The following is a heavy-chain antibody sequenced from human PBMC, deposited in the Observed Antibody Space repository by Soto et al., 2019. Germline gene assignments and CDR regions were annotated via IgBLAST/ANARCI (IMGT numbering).Heavy chain of an antibody. CDR1: GGSFSGYY. D-gene: IGHD4-17*01. V-gene: IGHV4-34*01. CDR2: INHSGST. J-gene: IGHJ3*02. Sequence: QVQLQQWGAGLLKPSETLSLTCAVYGGSFSGYYWSWIRQPPGKGLEWIGEINHSGSTNYNPSLKSRVTISVDTSKTQFSLKLSSVTAADTAVYYCARAHYGDYGRDAFDIWGQGTMVTVSS. CDR3: ARAHYGDYGRDAFDI.